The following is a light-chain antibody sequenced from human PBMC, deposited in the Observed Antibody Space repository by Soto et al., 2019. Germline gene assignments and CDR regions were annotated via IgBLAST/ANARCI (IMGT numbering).Light chain of an antibody. V-gene: IGKV1-5*03. CDR1: QTIGSW. Sequence: DIQMTQSPSTLSGSVGDRVTITCRASQTIGSWLAWYQQKPGKAPKLLIYKASTLKSGVPARFSGSGSGTEFTRTISSLQAEDLATYYCQQSNNFPRTFGQGTKVEIK. CDR2: KAS. CDR3: QQSNNFPRT. J-gene: IGKJ1*01.